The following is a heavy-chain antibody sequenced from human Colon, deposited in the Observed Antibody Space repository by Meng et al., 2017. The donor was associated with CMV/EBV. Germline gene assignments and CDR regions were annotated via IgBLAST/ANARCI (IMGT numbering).Heavy chain of an antibody. D-gene: IGHD1-26*01. CDR2: IGTAGDT. J-gene: IGHJ6*02. V-gene: IGHV3-13*01. CDR1: GFTFSSYD. CDR3: ARAPGGGGIVGATDYYYGMDV. Sequence: GESLKISCAASGFTFSSYDMHWVRQATGKGLEWVSAIGTAGDTYYPGSVKGRFTISRENAKNSLYPQMNSLRAGDTAVYYCARAPGGGGIVGATDYYYGMDVWGQGTTVTVSS.